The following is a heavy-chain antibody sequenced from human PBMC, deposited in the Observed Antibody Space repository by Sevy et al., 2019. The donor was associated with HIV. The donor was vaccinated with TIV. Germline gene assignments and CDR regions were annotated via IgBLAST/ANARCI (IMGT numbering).Heavy chain of an antibody. J-gene: IGHJ4*02. CDR3: ARCDLPSAPPAHDY. CDR1: GFTFNNYV. V-gene: IGHV3-23*01. Sequence: GGSLRLSCAASGFTFNNYVMNWVRQAPGKGLEWVSVISHGGGTTYYADSVKGRFTISRDDSKDTVYLEMHSLRAEDTAVYYGARCDLPSAPPAHDYWGQGTLVTVSS. D-gene: IGHD2-2*01. CDR2: ISHGGGTT.